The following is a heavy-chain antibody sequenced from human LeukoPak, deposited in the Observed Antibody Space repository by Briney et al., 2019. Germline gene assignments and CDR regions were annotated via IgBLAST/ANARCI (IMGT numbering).Heavy chain of an antibody. Sequence: GASVKVSCKASGYTFTGYYMHWVRQAPGQGLEWMGWINPNSGGTNYAQKFQGRVTMTRDTSISTAYMELSRLRSDDTAVYYCARVEEYDYVWGSYRYPYYFDYWGQGTLVTVSS. D-gene: IGHD3-16*02. V-gene: IGHV1-2*02. CDR1: GYTFTGYY. CDR2: INPNSGGT. CDR3: ARVEEYDYVWGSYRYPYYFDY. J-gene: IGHJ4*02.